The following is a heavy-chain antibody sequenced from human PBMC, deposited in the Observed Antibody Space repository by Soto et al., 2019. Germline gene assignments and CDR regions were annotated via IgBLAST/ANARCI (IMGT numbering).Heavy chain of an antibody. CDR3: ARSPQTHSYAQFDS. D-gene: IGHD3-16*01. J-gene: IGHJ4*02. V-gene: IGHV4-4*07. CDR2: VYTVGST. Sequence: QVQLQESGPRLVKPSETLSLTCTVSGGSLSNYYWSWIRQPAGKGLEWIGRVYTVGSTNYNPSLKRRVTMSIDTSKNQFPLRLTSVTAADTAVYFCARSPQTHSYAQFDSWGQGSLVTVSS. CDR1: GGSLSNYY.